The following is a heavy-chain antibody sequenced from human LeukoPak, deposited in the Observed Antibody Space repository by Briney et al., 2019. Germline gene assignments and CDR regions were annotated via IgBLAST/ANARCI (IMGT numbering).Heavy chain of an antibody. J-gene: IGHJ6*03. CDR1: GFTFSSYS. D-gene: IGHD2-2*01. CDR3: ASALALGYCSSTSCPVYMDV. CDR2: ISSSSSTI. V-gene: IGHV3-48*04. Sequence: GGSRRLSCAASGFTFSSYSMNWVRQAPGKGLEWVSYISSSSSTIYYADSVKGRFTISRDSAKNSLYLQMNSLRAEDTAVYYCASALALGYCSSTSCPVYMDVWGKGTTVTVSS.